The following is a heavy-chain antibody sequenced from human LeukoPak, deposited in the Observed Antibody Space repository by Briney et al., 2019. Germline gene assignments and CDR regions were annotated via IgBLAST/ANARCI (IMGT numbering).Heavy chain of an antibody. CDR3: AAVVTAPYYYYMDV. CDR1: GFTFSSYE. V-gene: IGHV3-48*03. D-gene: IGHD2-21*02. J-gene: IGHJ6*03. Sequence: GGSLRLSCAASGFTFSSYEMNWVRQAPGKGLEWVSYISSSGSTIYYADSVKGRFTISRDNAKNSLYLQMNSLRAEDTAVYYCAAVVTAPYYYYMDVLGKGTTVTISS. CDR2: ISSSGSTI.